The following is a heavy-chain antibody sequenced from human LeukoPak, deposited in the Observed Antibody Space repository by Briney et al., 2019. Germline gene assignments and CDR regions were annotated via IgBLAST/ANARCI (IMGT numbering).Heavy chain of an antibody. CDR1: GYTFTSYG. V-gene: IGHV1-18*01. Sequence: ASVKVSCKASGYTFTSYGISWVRQAPGQGLEWMGWISAYNGNTNYAQKLQGRVTMTTDTSTTTASLELRSLRSDDTAVYYCARIRGLTDYWGQGTLVTVSS. J-gene: IGHJ4*02. CDR2: ISAYNGNT. D-gene: IGHD4-17*01. CDR3: ARIRGLTDY.